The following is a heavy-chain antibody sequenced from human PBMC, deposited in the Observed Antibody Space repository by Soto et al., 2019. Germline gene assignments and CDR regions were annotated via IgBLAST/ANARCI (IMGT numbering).Heavy chain of an antibody. V-gene: IGHV3-73*01. CDR3: TIGCRPTGGCFDY. D-gene: IGHD3-10*01. CDR2: IRSKANSYAT. J-gene: IGHJ4*02. CDR1: GFTFSGSA. Sequence: EVQLVESGGGLVQPGGSLKLSCAASGFTFSGSAMHWVRQASGKGLEWVGRIRSKANSYATAYAASVKGRFTISRDDSKNTAYLQMNSLKTEDTAVYYCTIGCRPTGGCFDYWGQGTLVTVSS.